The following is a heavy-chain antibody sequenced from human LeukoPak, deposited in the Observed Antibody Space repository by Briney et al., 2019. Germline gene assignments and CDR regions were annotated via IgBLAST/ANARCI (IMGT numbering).Heavy chain of an antibody. Sequence: SETLSLTCAVYGGSFSGYYWSWIRQPPGKGLEWIGEINHSGSTNYNPSLKSRVTISVDTSKNQFSLKLSSVTAADTAVYYCARVSSSYGPYYFDYWGQGTLVTVSS. D-gene: IGHD5-18*01. CDR2: INHSGST. CDR3: ARVSSSYGPYYFDY. CDR1: GGSFSGYY. J-gene: IGHJ4*02. V-gene: IGHV4-34*01.